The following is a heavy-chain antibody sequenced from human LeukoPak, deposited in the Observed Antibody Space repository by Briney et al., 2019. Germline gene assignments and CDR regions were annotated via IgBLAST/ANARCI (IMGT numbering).Heavy chain of an antibody. J-gene: IGHJ4*02. Sequence: GSLRLSCVASGFTFSSYGMHWVHQAPGKGLEWVAVIWYDGTNKYYADSVKGRFTISRDSPKNTLYLQMNSLRAEDTAIYYCARAAYDNNGYLTLWGQGTLVTVSS. V-gene: IGHV3-33*01. D-gene: IGHD3-22*01. CDR3: ARAAYDNNGYLTL. CDR1: GFTFSSYG. CDR2: IWYDGTNK.